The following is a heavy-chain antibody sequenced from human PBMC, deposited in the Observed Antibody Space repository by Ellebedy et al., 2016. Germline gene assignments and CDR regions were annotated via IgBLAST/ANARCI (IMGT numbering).Heavy chain of an antibody. CDR3: ARHGSGSSSIDY. V-gene: IGHV3-33*01. CDR2: IWDDGSHK. J-gene: IGHJ4*02. Sequence: GESLKISXAASGFTFSLYGMHWVRQAPGKGLEWVAVIWDDGSHKYYRDSVKGRFTISRDNSTNTLYLQMNNLRAEDTAVYYCARHGSGSSSIDYWGEGTLVIVSS. CDR1: GFTFSLYG. D-gene: IGHD6-6*01.